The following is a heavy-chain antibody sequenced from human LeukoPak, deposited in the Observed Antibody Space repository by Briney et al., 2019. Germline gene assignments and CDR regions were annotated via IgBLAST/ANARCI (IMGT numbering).Heavy chain of an antibody. V-gene: IGHV1-3*01. CDR3: ATSEAIVVVTAILNY. CDR1: GYTFTSYA. Sequence: GASVKVSCKASGYTFTSYAMHWVRQAPGQRLEWMGWINAGNGNTKYSQKFQGRVTITRDTSASTAYMELSRLRSDDTAVYYCATSEAIVVVTAILNYWGQGTLVTVSS. D-gene: IGHD2-21*02. J-gene: IGHJ4*02. CDR2: INAGNGNT.